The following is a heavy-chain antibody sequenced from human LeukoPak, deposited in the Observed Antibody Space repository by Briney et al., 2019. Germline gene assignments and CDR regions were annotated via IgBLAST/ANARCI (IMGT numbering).Heavy chain of an antibody. D-gene: IGHD6-13*01. J-gene: IGHJ2*01. CDR3: TTMGGSNWFDWYFDL. Sequence: GGSLRLSCAASGLSFDNAWMSWVRQVPGKGLEWGGRIRGKIDGGTTDYAAPVKGRFTISSDDSESTLYLHLTSLQIEDAAMYYCTTMGGSNWFDWYFDLWGRGTLVTVYS. V-gene: IGHV3-15*01. CDR2: IRGKIDGGTT. CDR1: GLSFDNAW.